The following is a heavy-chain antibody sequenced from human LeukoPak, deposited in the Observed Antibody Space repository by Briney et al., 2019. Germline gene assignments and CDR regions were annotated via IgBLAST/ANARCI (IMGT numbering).Heavy chain of an antibody. D-gene: IGHD1-26*01. J-gene: IGHJ4*02. CDR3: TSGESVGANTFDY. V-gene: IGHV3-73*01. CDR2: IRSKANSYAT. Sequence: GGSLRLSCAASGFTFSGSAMHWVRQASGKGLEWVGRIRSKANSYATAYAASVKGRFTISRDDSKNTAYLQMNSLKTEDTAVYYCTSGESVGANTFDYWGQGTLVTVSS. CDR1: GFTFSGSA.